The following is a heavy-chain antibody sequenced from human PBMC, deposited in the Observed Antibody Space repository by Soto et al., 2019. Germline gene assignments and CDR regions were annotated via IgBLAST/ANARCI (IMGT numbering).Heavy chain of an antibody. CDR2: ISSSGSPT. D-gene: IGHD5-12*01. J-gene: IGHJ4*02. CDR1: GFTFSDYY. Sequence: QVQLVESGGGLVKPGGSLRLSCAASGFTFSDYYMSWIRQTPGKGLEWVSYISSSGSPTYYADSVKGRFTISRDNAKNSVYLQMTNLRAEDTAVYYCARGLNYSGRSGLSDYWGQGTLVTVSS. V-gene: IGHV3-11*01. CDR3: ARGLNYSGRSGLSDY.